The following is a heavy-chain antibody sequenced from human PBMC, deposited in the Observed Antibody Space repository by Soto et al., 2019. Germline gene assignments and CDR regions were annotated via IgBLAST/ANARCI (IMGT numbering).Heavy chain of an antibody. CDR3: TRGEY. J-gene: IGHJ4*02. V-gene: IGHV4-31*03. CDR1: GESITSLGYY. Sequence: QVHLQESGPGLVKPSQTLSLACSVSGESITSLGYYWTWVRQPPGKGLEWIGFVSYTGSTFYNSAPRSRGTTSRHTSQKQFSLDVKCMTVADTAMYFCTRGEYWGQGVLVTVSS. CDR2: VSYTGST. D-gene: IGHD3-16*01.